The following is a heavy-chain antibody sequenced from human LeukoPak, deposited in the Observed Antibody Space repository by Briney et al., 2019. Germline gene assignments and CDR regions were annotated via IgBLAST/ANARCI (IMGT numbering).Heavy chain of an antibody. CDR1: GGSISSYY. CDR2: IYYSGST. D-gene: IGHD5-12*01. V-gene: IGHV4-59*08. J-gene: IGHJ6*02. CDR3: ASHRGYNGNYYYGMDV. Sequence: SETLSLTCTVSGGSISSYYWSWIRQPPGKGLEWIGYIYYSGSTNYNPSLKSRVTISVDTSKNQFSLKLSSVTAADTAVYYCASHRGYNGNYYYGMDVWGQGTTVTVSS.